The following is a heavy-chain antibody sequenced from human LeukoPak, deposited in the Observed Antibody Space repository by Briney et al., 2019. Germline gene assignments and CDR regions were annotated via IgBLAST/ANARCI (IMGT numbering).Heavy chain of an antibody. CDR2: IYYSGST. CDR1: GGSISSSSYY. V-gene: IGHV4-39*01. CDR3: ARHEELLRNFDY. D-gene: IGHD1-26*01. J-gene: IGHJ4*02. Sequence: SETLSLTCTVSGGSISSSSYYWGWIRQPPGKGLEWIGSIYYSGSTYYNPSLKSRVTISVDTSKNQFSLKLSSVTAAGTAVYYCARHEELLRNFDYWGQGTLVTVSS.